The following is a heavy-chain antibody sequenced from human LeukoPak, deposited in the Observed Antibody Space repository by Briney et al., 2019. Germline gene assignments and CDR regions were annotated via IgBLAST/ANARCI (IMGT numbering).Heavy chain of an antibody. D-gene: IGHD3-3*01. V-gene: IGHV1-2*02. Sequence: ASVKVSCKASGYTFTGYYMHWVRQAPGQGLEWMGWINPNSGGTNYAQKFQGGVTMTRDTSISTAYMELSRLRSDDTAVYYCARGLKIFDFWSGYFVYWGQGTLVTVSS. J-gene: IGHJ4*02. CDR2: INPNSGGT. CDR3: ARGLKIFDFWSGYFVY. CDR1: GYTFTGYY.